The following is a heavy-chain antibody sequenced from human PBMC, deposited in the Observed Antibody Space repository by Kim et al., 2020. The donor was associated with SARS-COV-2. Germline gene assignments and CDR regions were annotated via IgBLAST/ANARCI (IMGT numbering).Heavy chain of an antibody. V-gene: IGHV3-7*01. CDR3: ASAIDGDYVAGMDV. CDR1: GFTFSSYW. Sequence: GGSLRLSCAASGFTFSSYWMSWVRQAPGKGLEWVANIKQDGSEKYYVDSVKGRFTISRDNAKNSLYLQMNSLRAEDTAVYYCASAIDGDYVAGMDVWGQGTTVTVSS. D-gene: IGHD4-17*01. J-gene: IGHJ6*02. CDR2: IKQDGSEK.